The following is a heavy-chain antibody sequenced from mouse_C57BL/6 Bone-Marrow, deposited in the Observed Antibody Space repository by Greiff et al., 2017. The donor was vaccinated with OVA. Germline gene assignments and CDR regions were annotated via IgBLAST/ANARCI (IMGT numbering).Heavy chain of an antibody. CDR1: GYTFTSYT. J-gene: IGHJ4*01. CDR2: INPSSGYT. CDR3: ARSNGLRRGYYAMDY. Sequence: VKLMESGAELARPGASVKMSCKASGYTFTSYTMHWVKQRPGQGLEWIGYINPSSGYTKYNQKFKDKATLTADKSSSTAYMQLSSLTSEDSAVYYCARSNGLRRGYYAMDYWGQGTSVTVSS. V-gene: IGHV1-4*01. D-gene: IGHD2-4*01.